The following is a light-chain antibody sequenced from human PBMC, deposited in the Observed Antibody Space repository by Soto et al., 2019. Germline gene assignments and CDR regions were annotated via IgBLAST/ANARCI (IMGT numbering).Light chain of an antibody. V-gene: IGKV1-33*01. CDR2: DAS. CDR1: QDISDS. J-gene: IGKJ4*01. CDR3: HQYTYPPLT. Sequence: DIQMTQSPSSLSASVGDRITITCQASQDISDSLNWYQQKPGRAPNLLIYDASNLEIGVPSRFSGSGSGTDFTFTITGLQPEDIATYYRHQYTYPPLTFGGGTKVDIK.